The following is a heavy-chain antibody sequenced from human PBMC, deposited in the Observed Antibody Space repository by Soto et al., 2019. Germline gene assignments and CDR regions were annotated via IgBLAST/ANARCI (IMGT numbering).Heavy chain of an antibody. Sequence: ASVKVSCKASGYTFTAYYMHWVRQAPGQGLEWMGWINPKSGGTNYAQKFQGWVTMTRDTSISTAYMELSRLRSDDTAMCYCAREETGTTNEYFHHWGQGTLVTVSS. CDR2: INPKSGGT. V-gene: IGHV1-2*04. CDR1: GYTFTAYY. CDR3: AREETGTTNEYFHH. J-gene: IGHJ1*01. D-gene: IGHD1-7*01.